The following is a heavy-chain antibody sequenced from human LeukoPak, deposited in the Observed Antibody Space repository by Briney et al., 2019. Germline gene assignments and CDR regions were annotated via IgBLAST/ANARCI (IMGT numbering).Heavy chain of an antibody. Sequence: PSETLSLTCTVSGGSISGYYWNWIRQPPGKGLEWIGYIYSSGSTNYTPSLKSPLTISVDTSKNQFSLKLSSVTAADTAVYYCASVGPSGSLDYWGQGTLVTVSS. CDR1: GGSISGYY. CDR3: ASVGPSGSLDY. V-gene: IGHV4-59*13. J-gene: IGHJ4*02. D-gene: IGHD1-26*01. CDR2: IYSSGST.